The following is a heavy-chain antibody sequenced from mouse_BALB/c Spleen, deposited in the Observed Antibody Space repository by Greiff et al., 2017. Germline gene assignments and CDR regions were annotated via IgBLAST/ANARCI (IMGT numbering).Heavy chain of an antibody. D-gene: IGHD3-2*01. CDR3: ATSSKTARATAWFAY. Sequence: EVQLQQSGPELVKPGASVKMSCKASGYTFTSYVMHWVKQKPGQGLEWIGYINPYNDGTKYNEKFKGKATLTSDKSSSTAYMELSSLTSEDSAVYYCATSSKTARATAWFAYWGQGTLVTVSA. CDR1: GYTFTSYV. V-gene: IGHV1-14*01. CDR2: INPYNDGT. J-gene: IGHJ3*01.